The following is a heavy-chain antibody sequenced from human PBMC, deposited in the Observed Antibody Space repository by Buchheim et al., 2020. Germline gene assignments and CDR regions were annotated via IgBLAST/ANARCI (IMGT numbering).Heavy chain of an antibody. CDR2: IYPGDSDI. CDR1: GYTFTDYW. Sequence: EVQLEQSGAEVKKPGESLKIPCKTSGYTFTDYWIAWVRQMPGKGLEWMGIIYPGDSDITYSPSFQGQVTISADKSITTAYLQWSSLKASDTAIYYCARSIAGRPYYYYYYMDVWGKGTT. D-gene: IGHD6-6*01. J-gene: IGHJ6*03. V-gene: IGHV5-51*01. CDR3: ARSIAGRPYYYYYYMDV.